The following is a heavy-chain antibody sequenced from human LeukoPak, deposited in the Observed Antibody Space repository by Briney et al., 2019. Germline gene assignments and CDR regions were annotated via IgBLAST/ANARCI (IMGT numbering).Heavy chain of an antibody. Sequence: SETLSLTCTASGGSISSHYWSWIRQPPGKGLEWIGYIYYSGSTNYNPSLKSRVTISVDTSKNQFSLKLSSVTAADTAVYYCAREGTGTVTTDIYYYYYMDVWGKGTTVTVSS. CDR2: IYYSGST. V-gene: IGHV4-59*11. CDR3: AREGTGTVTTDIYYYYYMDV. CDR1: GGSISSHY. D-gene: IGHD4-17*01. J-gene: IGHJ6*03.